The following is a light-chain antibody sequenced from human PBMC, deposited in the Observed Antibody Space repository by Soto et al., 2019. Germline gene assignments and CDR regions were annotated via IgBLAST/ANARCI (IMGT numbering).Light chain of an antibody. CDR1: QSVYNNY. V-gene: IGKV3-20*01. J-gene: IGKJ2*01. CDR3: QQYGLPPHS. CDR2: GAS. Sequence: EIVLTQSPGTLSLSPGERATLSCRASQSVYNNYLAWNQQKPGQTPRLLVNGASNRATGILDRFSGGGSGKDFTLTISSLEPEDFAVYYCQQYGLPPHSFGQGTKVDIK.